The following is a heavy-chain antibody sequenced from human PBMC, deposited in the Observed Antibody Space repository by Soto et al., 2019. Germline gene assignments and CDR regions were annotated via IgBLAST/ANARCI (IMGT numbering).Heavy chain of an antibody. Sequence: EVQLVESGGGLVKPGGSLRLSCAASGFTFNNGWMSWVRQAPGKGLEWVGRIKSKVAGGTTDYSAPVQGRFTISRDDSKNTVHLQMNSLKTEDTAVYYCTTDYTQTFCDVGPCYSVLTKISDSGGQGTLVTVSS. J-gene: IGHJ4*02. D-gene: IGHD2-15*01. V-gene: IGHV3-15*01. CDR2: IKSKVAGGTT. CDR3: TTDYTQTFCDVGPCYSVLTKISDS. CDR1: GFTFNNGW.